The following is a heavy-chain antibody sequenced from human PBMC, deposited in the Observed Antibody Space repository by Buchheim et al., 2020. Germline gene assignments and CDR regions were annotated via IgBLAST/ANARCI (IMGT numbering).Heavy chain of an antibody. CDR2: MSYDGGNK. CDR1: GFTFSNYA. D-gene: IGHD4-17*01. J-gene: IGHJ4*02. Sequence: QVQLVESGGGVVQPGRSLRLSCVASGFTFSNYAMHWVRQAPGKGLEWVAVMSYDGGNKYYAESVKGRFTISRDNSKNTLYLQMNSLRGEDTAVYHCARPTVTIQTRYLDHWGQGTL. CDR3: ARPTVTIQTRYLDH. V-gene: IGHV3-30-3*01.